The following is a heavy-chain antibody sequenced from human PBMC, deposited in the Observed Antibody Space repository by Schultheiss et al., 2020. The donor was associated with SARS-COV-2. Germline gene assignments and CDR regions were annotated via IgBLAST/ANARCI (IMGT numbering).Heavy chain of an antibody. D-gene: IGHD3-3*01. CDR1: GGSFSGYY. CDR3: ARVPARRFLEWPRGAFDI. V-gene: IGHV4-34*01. Sequence: SQTLSLTCAVYGGSFSGYYWSWIRQPPGKGLEWIGEINHSGSTNYNPSLKSRVTISVDTSKNQFSLKLSSVTAADTAVYYCARVPARRFLEWPRGAFDIWAQRTTVTVSS. CDR2: INHSGST. J-gene: IGHJ3*02.